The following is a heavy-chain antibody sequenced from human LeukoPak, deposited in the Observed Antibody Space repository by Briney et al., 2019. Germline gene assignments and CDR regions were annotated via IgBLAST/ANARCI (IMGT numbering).Heavy chain of an antibody. Sequence: GESLKISCQGSGSTFATYWIGWVRQMPGKGLELMGIIYPGDSDTIYRPPFQGQVTISADKSITTAYLQWSSLKASDTAIYYCARHRDDYGDRGFDTWGQGTLVTVSS. J-gene: IGHJ4*02. CDR3: ARHRDDYGDRGFDT. V-gene: IGHV5-51*01. CDR2: IYPGDSDT. D-gene: IGHD4-17*01. CDR1: GSTFATYW.